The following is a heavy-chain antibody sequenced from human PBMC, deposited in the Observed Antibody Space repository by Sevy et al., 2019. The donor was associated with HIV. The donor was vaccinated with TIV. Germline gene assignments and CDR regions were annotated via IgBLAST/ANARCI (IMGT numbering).Heavy chain of an antibody. J-gene: IGHJ4*02. CDR3: TRSLGITIFGVVTLPDY. D-gene: IGHD3-3*01. CDR1: GFTFGDYA. CDR2: IRSKAYGGTT. V-gene: IGHV3-49*03. Sequence: GGSLRLSCTASGFTFGDYAMSWFRQAPGKGLEWVGFIRSKAYGGTTEDAGSVKGRFTISRDDSKSIAYLQMNSLKTEDTAVYHCTRSLGITIFGVVTLPDYWGQGTLVTVSS.